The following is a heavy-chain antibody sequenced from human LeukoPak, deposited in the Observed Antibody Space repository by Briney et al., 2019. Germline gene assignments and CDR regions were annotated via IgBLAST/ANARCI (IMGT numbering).Heavy chain of an antibody. V-gene: IGHV3-23*01. D-gene: IGHD5-18*01. J-gene: IGHJ4*02. CDR1: GFTFSSYA. Sequence: QAGGSLRLSCAASGFTFSSYAMSWVRQAPGKGLEWVSAISGSGGSTYYADSVKGRFTISRDNSKNTLYLQMNSLRVEDTAVYYCAKGDGYSHGFVTLGESFPIDYWGQGTLVTVSS. CDR3: AKGDGYSHGFVTLGESFPIDY. CDR2: ISGSGGST.